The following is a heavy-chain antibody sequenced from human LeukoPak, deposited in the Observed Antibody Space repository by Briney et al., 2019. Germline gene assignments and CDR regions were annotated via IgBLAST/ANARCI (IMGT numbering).Heavy chain of an antibody. CDR2: INHSGST. V-gene: IGHV4-34*01. Sequence: SETLSLTCAVYGGSFSGYYWSWIRQPPGKGLEWIGEINHSGSTNYNPSLKSRVTISVDTSKNQFSLKVSSVTAADTAVYYCASGRYSSSWYSRYYGMDVWSQGTTVTVSS. CDR1: GGSFSGYY. CDR3: ASGRYSSSWYSRYYGMDV. J-gene: IGHJ6*02. D-gene: IGHD6-13*01.